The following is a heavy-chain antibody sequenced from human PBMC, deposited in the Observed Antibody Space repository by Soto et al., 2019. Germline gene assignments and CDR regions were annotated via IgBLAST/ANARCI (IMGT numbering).Heavy chain of an antibody. CDR2: IYYSGST. V-gene: IGHV4-59*12. Sequence: SETLSLTCTVSGGSISSYYWSWIRQPPGKGLEWIGYIYYSGSTNYNPSLKSRVTISVDTSKNQFSLKLSSVTAADTAVYYCARGRPYGDYDYWGQGTLVTVSS. D-gene: IGHD4-17*01. CDR3: ARGRPYGDYDY. J-gene: IGHJ4*02. CDR1: GGSISSYY.